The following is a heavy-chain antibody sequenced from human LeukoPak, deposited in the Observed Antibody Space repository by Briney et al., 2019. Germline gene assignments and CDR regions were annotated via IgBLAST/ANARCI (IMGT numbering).Heavy chain of an antibody. CDR3: ARYGSGSLYYYYYGMDV. Sequence: ASVKVSCRASGYTFTSYDINWVRQATGQGLEWMGWMNPNSGNTGYAQKFQGRVTMTRNTSISTAYMELSSLRSEDTAVYYCARYGSGSLYYYYYGMDVWGQGTTVTVSS. J-gene: IGHJ6*02. D-gene: IGHD3-10*01. CDR1: GYTFTSYD. CDR2: MNPNSGNT. V-gene: IGHV1-8*01.